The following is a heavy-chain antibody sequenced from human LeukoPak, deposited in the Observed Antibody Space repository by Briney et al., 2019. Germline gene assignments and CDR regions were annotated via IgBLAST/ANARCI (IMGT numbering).Heavy chain of an antibody. CDR2: INPNSGGT. V-gene: IGHV1-2*02. D-gene: IGHD3-10*01. J-gene: IGHJ6*02. CDR1: GYTFTGYY. Sequence: ASVKVSCKASGYTFTGYYMHWVRQAPGQGLGWMGWINPNSGGTNYAQKFQGRVTMTRDTSISTAYMELSRLRSDDTAVYYCARVFGGFHYYYYGMDVWGQGTTVTVSS. CDR3: ARVFGGFHYYYYGMDV.